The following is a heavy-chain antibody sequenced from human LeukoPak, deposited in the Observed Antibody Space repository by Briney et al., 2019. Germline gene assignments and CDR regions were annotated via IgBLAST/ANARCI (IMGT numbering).Heavy chain of an antibody. CDR1: GGTFSTYA. CDR3: ARSRYMDV. V-gene: IGHV1-69*05. CDR2: IVPAFRSA. J-gene: IGHJ6*03. Sequence: ASVKVSCKASGGTFSTYAISWVRQAPGQGLEWMGGIVPAFRSANYARTFQGRVAITTDESTKTAYLELSSLISEDTAVYYCARSRYMDVWGKGTTVTVSS.